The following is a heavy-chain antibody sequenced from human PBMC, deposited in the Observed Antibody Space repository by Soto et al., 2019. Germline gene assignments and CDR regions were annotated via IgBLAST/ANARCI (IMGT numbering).Heavy chain of an antibody. CDR1: GFTFSNYA. D-gene: IGHD2-21*02. CDR2: ISSDGSSK. Sequence: QVRLVESGGGVVQPGRSLTLSCAASGFTFSNYAMHWIRQAPGKGLEWVALISSDGSSKFYADSVKGRLTISRDNSMKTLYLQLISLRPEETALYYCAGSDSGGINWFDPWGQGTLVIVSS. J-gene: IGHJ5*02. CDR3: AGSDSGGINWFDP. V-gene: IGHV3-30-3*01.